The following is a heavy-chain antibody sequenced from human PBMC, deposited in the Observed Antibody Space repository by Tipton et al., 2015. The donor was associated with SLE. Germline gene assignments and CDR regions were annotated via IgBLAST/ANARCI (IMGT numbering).Heavy chain of an antibody. CDR3: ATYSSRPDYYYYMDV. CDR1: GGSIGSNSYH. CDR2: IFYRGRT. D-gene: IGHD6-13*01. J-gene: IGHJ6*03. V-gene: IGHV4-39*07. Sequence: TLSLTCTVSGGSIGSNSYHWGWIRQPPGKGLEWIGSIFYRGRTYRNPSLKSRVTIALDTSKNQFSLTLSSVTAADTAVYYCATYSSRPDYYYYMDVWGKGTTVTVSS.